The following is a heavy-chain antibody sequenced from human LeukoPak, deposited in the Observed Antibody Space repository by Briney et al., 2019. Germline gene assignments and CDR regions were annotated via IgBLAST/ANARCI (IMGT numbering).Heavy chain of an antibody. J-gene: IGHJ4*02. V-gene: IGHV1-46*01. Sequence: ASVKVSCKASGYTFTSYYMHWVRQAPGQGLEWMGIINPSGGSTSYAQKFQGRVTMTRDTSTSTVYMELSSLTSEDTAVYYCARGVAPMQMAVMGGLDNWGQGTLVTVSS. CDR3: ARGVAPMQMAVMGGLDN. D-gene: IGHD2-2*01. CDR1: GYTFTSYY. CDR2: INPSGGST.